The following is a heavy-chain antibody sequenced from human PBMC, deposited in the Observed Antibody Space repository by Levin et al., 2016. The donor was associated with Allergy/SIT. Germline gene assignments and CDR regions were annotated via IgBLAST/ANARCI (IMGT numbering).Heavy chain of an antibody. CDR3: AKEEDGYRRYFQH. CDR1: GFSFSNYG. V-gene: IGHV3-30*18. D-gene: IGHD5-24*01. CDR2: ISYDGSNK. Sequence: GGSLRLSCAASGFSFSNYGMHWVRQAPGKGLEWVAVISYDGSNKYYADSVKGRFTISRDNSKNTLYLQMNSLRAEDTAVYYCAKEEDGYRRYFQHWGQGTLVTVSS. J-gene: IGHJ1*01.